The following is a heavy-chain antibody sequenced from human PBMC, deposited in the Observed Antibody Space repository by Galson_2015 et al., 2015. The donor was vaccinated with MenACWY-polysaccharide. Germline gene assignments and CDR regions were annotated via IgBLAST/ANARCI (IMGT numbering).Heavy chain of an antibody. V-gene: IGHV3-7*01. CDR1: GETANNWW. J-gene: IGHJ6*02. Sequence: SLRLSGAASGETANNWWMTWARQSPGKGLEWVASIKKDGSEKYYVDSVKGRFNIYRDNAKDSLYLQMNSLRAEDTAVYFCARGHPGLGVWGQGTMVTVSS. CDR2: IKKDGSEK. CDR3: ARGHPGLGV.